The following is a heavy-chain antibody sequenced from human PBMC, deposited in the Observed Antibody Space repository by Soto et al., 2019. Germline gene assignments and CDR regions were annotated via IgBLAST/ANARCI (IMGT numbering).Heavy chain of an antibody. CDR3: ARDRGDGYHDY. CDR1: GDSISGYY. J-gene: IGHJ4*02. Sequence: PSETLSLTCTVSGDSISGYYWSWIRQPSGGGLEWIGYIYSSGSSTSNPSLQRRVTISGDKSKNQISLKLSSVTAADTAVYYCARDRGDGYHDYWGQGTLVTVSS. CDR2: IYSSGSS. D-gene: IGHD5-18*01. V-gene: IGHV4-59*01.